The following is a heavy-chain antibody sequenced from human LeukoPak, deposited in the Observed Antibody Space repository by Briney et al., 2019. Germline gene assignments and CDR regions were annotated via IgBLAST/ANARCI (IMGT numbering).Heavy chain of an antibody. CDR2: INPNSGGT. V-gene: IGHV1-2*06. D-gene: IGHD2-2*01. Sequence: ASVKVSCKASGYTFTSYGISWVRQAPGQGLEWMGRINPNSGGTNYAQKFQGRVTMTRDTSISTAYMELSRLRSDDTAVYYCARASPAATVHPWGQGTLVTVSS. CDR1: GYTFTSYG. CDR3: ARASPAATVHP. J-gene: IGHJ5*02.